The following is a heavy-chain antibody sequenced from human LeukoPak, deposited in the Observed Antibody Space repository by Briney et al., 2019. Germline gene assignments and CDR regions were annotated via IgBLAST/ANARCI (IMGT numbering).Heavy chain of an antibody. CDR3: ARDFYRSGSPYYYYYMDV. J-gene: IGHJ6*03. CDR1: GGSFSGYY. D-gene: IGHD6-19*01. Sequence: ETLSLTCAVYGGSFSGYYWSWIRQPPGKGLEWVSSISSGGDYLFYADSVKGRFTISRDNAKNSLFLQMNSLRDEDSAVYFCARDFYRSGSPYYYYYMDVWGKGTMVTVSS. V-gene: IGHV3-21*01. CDR2: ISSGGDYL.